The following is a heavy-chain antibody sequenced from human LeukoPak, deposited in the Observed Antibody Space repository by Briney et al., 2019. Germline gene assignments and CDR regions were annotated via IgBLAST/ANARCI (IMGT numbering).Heavy chain of an antibody. V-gene: IGHV3-7*05. CDR3: ARRAMIVVATPAVDY. CDR2: IKQGGSEK. CDR1: GFTFSNYW. Sequence: PGGSLRLSCAASGFTFSNYWMTWVRQAPGKGLEWVANIKQGGSEKYYVDSVKGRFTISRNNAKNSLYLQMNSLRAEDTALYYCARRAMIVVATPAVDYWGQGTLVTVSS. D-gene: IGHD3-22*01. J-gene: IGHJ4*02.